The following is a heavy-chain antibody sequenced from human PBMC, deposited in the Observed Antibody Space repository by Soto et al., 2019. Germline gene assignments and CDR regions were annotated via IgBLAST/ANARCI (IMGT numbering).Heavy chain of an antibody. V-gene: IGHV3-30*03. CDR2: ISYDGSNK. J-gene: IGHJ6*02. Sequence: QVQVVESGGGVVQSRRSLRLSCVASGDTFSSSGMHWVRQAPGKGLEWVAVISYDGSNKYYADSVTGRFTISRDNSKNTLFLQMNSLRAEDTAVYYCATGYRGSARYSGDYGMGVWGQGTTVTVSS. CDR3: ATGYRGSARYSGDYGMGV. D-gene: IGHD1-26*01. CDR1: GDTFSSSG.